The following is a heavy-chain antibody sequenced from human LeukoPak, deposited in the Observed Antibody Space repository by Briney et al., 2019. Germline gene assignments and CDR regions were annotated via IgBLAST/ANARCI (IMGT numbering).Heavy chain of an antibody. Sequence: GGSLRLSCVASGFTFSSRDWMTWVRQAPGKGLEWVANIKQDGSEKNYVDSVKGRFTISRDNAKNSLYLQMNSLRAEDTAVYYCARQPDPPDYGDYVSGNADAFDIWGQGTMVTVSS. CDR1: GFTFSSRDW. CDR3: ARQPDPPDYGDYVSGNADAFDI. J-gene: IGHJ3*02. V-gene: IGHV3-7*01. D-gene: IGHD4-17*01. CDR2: IKQDGSEK.